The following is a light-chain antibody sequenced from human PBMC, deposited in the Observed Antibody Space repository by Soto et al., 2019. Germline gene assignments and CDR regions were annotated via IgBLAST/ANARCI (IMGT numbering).Light chain of an antibody. V-gene: IGKV3-15*01. CDR1: QNVNSN. CDR2: GAS. Sequence: EIVMTQSPATLSVSPGERAALSCRASQNVNSNLAWYQQKPAQAPRLLIYGASTRATGIPARFSSSGSGTEFTLTISNLQPEDFAVYYCQQYNNWPLTFGGGTKVEIK. CDR3: QQYNNWPLT. J-gene: IGKJ4*01.